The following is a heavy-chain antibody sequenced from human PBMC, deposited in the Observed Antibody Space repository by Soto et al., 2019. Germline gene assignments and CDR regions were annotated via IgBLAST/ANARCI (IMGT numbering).Heavy chain of an antibody. CDR3: ARDRSPYSYAGKSKHP. D-gene: IGHD6-13*01. V-gene: IGHV3-11*01. J-gene: IGHJ5*02. CDR1: AFGLSHCY. Sequence: LRLSSAPSAFGLSHCYISCSRRWPCKGLGWGLYISRSGSTIYYADSVRGGFSISRDNAKDSLYPQMSSLRAEDTALYYCARDRSPYSYAGKSKHPWGQGKLVNXSS. CDR2: ISRSGSTI.